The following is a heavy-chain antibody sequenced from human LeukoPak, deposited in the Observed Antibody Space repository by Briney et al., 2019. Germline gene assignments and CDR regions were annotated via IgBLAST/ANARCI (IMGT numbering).Heavy chain of an antibody. D-gene: IGHD5-12*01. CDR3: AKLLSGYDRFDY. CDR1: GFTFSSYG. J-gene: IGHJ4*02. Sequence: GGSLRPSCAASGFTFSSYGMHWVRQAPGKGLEWVAFIRYDGSNKYYADSVKGRFTISRDNSKNTLYLQMNSLRAEDTAVYYCAKLLSGYDRFDYWGQGTLVTVSS. CDR2: IRYDGSNK. V-gene: IGHV3-30*02.